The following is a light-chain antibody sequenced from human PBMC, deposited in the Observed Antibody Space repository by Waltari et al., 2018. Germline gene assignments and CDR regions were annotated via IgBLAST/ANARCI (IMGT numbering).Light chain of an antibody. Sequence: QSALTQPRSVSGSPGQSVTISCTATSSDVGGYNYFSWYQQHPGKAPKLMIYEVSNRPSGVPDRFSGSKSGNTASLTISGLQAEDEADYYCCSYAGSYTVVFGGGTKLTVL. V-gene: IGLV2-11*01. CDR1: SSDVGGYNY. J-gene: IGLJ2*01. CDR3: CSYAGSYTVV. CDR2: EVS.